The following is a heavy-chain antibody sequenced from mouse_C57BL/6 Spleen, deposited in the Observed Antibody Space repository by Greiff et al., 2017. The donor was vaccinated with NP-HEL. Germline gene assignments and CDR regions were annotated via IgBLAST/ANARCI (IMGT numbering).Heavy chain of an antibody. J-gene: IGHJ3*01. CDR3: ASAGDYGSSSFAY. D-gene: IGHD1-1*01. CDR1: GYAFSSYW. Sequence: QVQLKQSGAELVKPGASVKISCKASGYAFSSYWMNWVKQRPGKGLEWIGQIYPGDGDTNYNGKFKGKATLTADKSSSTAYMQLSSLTSEDSAVYFCASAGDYGSSSFAYWGQGTLVTVSA. CDR2: IYPGDGDT. V-gene: IGHV1-80*01.